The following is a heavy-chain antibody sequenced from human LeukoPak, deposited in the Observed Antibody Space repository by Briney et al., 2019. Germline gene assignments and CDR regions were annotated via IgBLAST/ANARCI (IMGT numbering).Heavy chain of an antibody. J-gene: IGHJ4*02. V-gene: IGHV2-5*02. CDR3: ARRWIFGIGYCSGGSCSNFDY. CDR1: GFSLSTSGVG. CDR2: LYWDDDT. D-gene: IGHD2-15*01. Sequence: SGPTLVKPTQTLTLTCTFSGFSLSTSGVGVGWIRQPPGKALEWLVLLYWDDDTRYSPSLQIRVNMTNANSKNQGVVKMTNMDPVDTAKYYCARRWIFGIGYCSGGSCSNFDYWGQGTLVTVSS.